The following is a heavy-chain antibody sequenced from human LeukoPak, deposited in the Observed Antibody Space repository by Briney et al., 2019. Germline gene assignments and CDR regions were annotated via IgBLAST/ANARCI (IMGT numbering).Heavy chain of an antibody. CDR3: ARGSVRGEFDP. CDR2: IYHSGDT. Sequence: SETLSLTCTVSGYSISRGYYWGWIRRSPGKGLEWIGSIYHSGDTYYNPSLKSRVTMSVDTSKNQFSLKLSSVTAADTAVYSCARGSVRGEFDPWGQGTLVTVSS. CDR1: GYSISRGYY. J-gene: IGHJ5*02. D-gene: IGHD3-10*01. V-gene: IGHV4-38-2*02.